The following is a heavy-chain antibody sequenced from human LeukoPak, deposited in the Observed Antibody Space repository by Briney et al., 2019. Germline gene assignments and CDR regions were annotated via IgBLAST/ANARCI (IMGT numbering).Heavy chain of an antibody. CDR3: AKDKEYYGSGSYSHFDY. J-gene: IGHJ4*02. D-gene: IGHD3-10*01. CDR1: GFTFDDYA. V-gene: IGHV3-43*02. CDR2: ISGGGGST. Sequence: GGSLRLSCAASGFTFDDYAMHWVRQAPGKGLEWVSLISGGGGSTYYADSVKGRFTISRDNSKNSLYLQMNSLRTGDTALYYCAKDKEYYGSGSYSHFDYWGQGTLVTVSS.